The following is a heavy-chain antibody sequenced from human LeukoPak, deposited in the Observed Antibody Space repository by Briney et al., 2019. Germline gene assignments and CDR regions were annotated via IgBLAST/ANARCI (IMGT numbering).Heavy chain of an antibody. D-gene: IGHD1-14*01. J-gene: IGHJ4*02. CDR3: ARLTTGYYFDY. CDR2: IIPIFGTA. V-gene: IGHV1-69*05. Sequence: SVKVSCKASGGTFSSYAISWVRQAPGQGLEWMGRIIPIFGTANYAQKFQGRVTITTDESTSTAYMELSGLRSEDTAVYYCARLTTGYYFDYWGQGTLVTVSS. CDR1: GGTFSSYA.